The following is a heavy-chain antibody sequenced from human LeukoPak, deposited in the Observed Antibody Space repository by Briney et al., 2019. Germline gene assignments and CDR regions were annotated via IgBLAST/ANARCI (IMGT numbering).Heavy chain of an antibody. CDR3: AKVRTYFYHGLDV. Sequence: GGSLRLSCAASGFTFSTCAMSWVRQAPGKGLEWVSGISGTTSGTYYADSVKGRFTISRDNSKNTLFLQVNSLRAEDTAVYYCAKVRTYFYHGLDVWGQGATVAVSS. V-gene: IGHV3-23*01. CDR2: ISGTTSGT. CDR1: GFTFSTCA. J-gene: IGHJ6*02. D-gene: IGHD1-14*01.